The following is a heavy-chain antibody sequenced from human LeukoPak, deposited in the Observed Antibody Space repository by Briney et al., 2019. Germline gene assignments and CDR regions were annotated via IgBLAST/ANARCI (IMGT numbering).Heavy chain of an antibody. Sequence: GGSLRLSCAASGFTFSSYAMSWVRQAPGKGLEWVSAISGSGGRTYYADSVKGRFTISRDNSKNTLYLQMNSMRAEDTAVYYCAKARRAAAGTELYYFDYWGQGTLVTVSS. V-gene: IGHV3-23*01. D-gene: IGHD6-13*01. J-gene: IGHJ4*02. CDR2: ISGSGGRT. CDR3: AKARRAAAGTELYYFDY. CDR1: GFTFSSYA.